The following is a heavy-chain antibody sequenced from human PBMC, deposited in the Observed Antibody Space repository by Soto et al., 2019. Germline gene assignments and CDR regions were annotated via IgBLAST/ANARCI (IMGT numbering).Heavy chain of an antibody. Sequence: SVKVSCKASGYIFTYRYLYWVRQAPGQALEWMGWIIPYNGNTNYAQKFQDRFSITRESSLSTVYMELRSLRSDDTGMYYCARRLYYSGGSCYSYYYYGMDVWGQGTTVTVSP. CDR2: IIPYNGNT. V-gene: IGHV1-45*02. J-gene: IGHJ6*01. CDR1: GYIFTYRY. CDR3: ARRLYYSGGSCYSYYYYGMDV. D-gene: IGHD2-15*01.